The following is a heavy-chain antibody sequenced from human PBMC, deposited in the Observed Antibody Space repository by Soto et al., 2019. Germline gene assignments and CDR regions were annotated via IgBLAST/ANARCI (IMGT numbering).Heavy chain of an antibody. V-gene: IGHV3-48*03. J-gene: IGHJ4*02. D-gene: IGHD1-1*01. CDR1: GFTFSSYG. CDR3: VRDLHEPLPADVLQVAN. CDR2: ISSTGSGT. Sequence: PGGSLRHSYAASGFTFSSYGMHWVRQAPGKGLEWISYISSTGSGTHYADSVKGRFTISRDNARNSLSLQMNSLRAEDTAIYYCVRDLHEPLPADVLQVANWGQGTQGTGSS.